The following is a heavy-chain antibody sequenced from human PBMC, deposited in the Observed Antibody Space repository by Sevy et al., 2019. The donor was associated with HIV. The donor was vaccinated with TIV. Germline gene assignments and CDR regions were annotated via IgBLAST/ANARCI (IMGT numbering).Heavy chain of an antibody. CDR2: IKSNKDGGST. CDR3: TTYDVSGYYWAMFDF. V-gene: IGHV3-15*01. CDR1: GFTFRSAW. D-gene: IGHD3-22*01. Sequence: GGSLRLSCSTSGFTFRSAWMNWVRRAPGRGLEWVGRIKSNKDGGSTEFAAPVKGRFGISRDDSRNMIFLQMNSLKMEDTGVYYCTTYDVSGYYWAMFDFWGQGTLVTVSS. J-gene: IGHJ4*02.